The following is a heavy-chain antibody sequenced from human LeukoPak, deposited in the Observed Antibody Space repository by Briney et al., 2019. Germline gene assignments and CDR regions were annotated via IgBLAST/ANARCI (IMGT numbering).Heavy chain of an antibody. J-gene: IGHJ4*02. CDR1: GGSISSSSYY. D-gene: IGHD6-19*01. Sequence: PSETLSLTCTVSGGSISSSSYYWSWIRQPAGKGLEWIGRIYTSGSTNYNPSLKSRVTMSVDTSKNQFSLKLSSVTAADTAVYYCARGNGWGFDYWGQGTLVTVSS. CDR2: IYTSGST. CDR3: ARGNGWGFDY. V-gene: IGHV4-61*02.